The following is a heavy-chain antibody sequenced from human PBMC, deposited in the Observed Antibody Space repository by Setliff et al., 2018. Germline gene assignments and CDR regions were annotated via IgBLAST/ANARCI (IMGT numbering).Heavy chain of an antibody. Sequence: LSLSCVGSDFTFSNSAMSWVRQAPGKGLEWVSTITDSGSKILYVDSVKGRFTISRDNSKNSLYLQMDSLRPEDTAVYYCAKDRLFPRYWGLGTLVTVSS. CDR1: DFTFSNSA. D-gene: IGHD2-21*01. CDR3: AKDRLFPRY. V-gene: IGHV3-23*01. J-gene: IGHJ4*02. CDR2: ITDSGSKI.